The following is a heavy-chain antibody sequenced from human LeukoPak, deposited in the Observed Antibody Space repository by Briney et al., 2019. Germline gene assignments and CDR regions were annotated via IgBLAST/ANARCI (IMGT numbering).Heavy chain of an antibody. CDR3: VGTEVSSGSEDH. V-gene: IGHV4-30-4*08. J-gene: IGHJ4*02. Sequence: SQTLSLTCTVSGGSIISSAYYWSWIRQPPGKGLEWIGYIYYSGSTYYNPSLKSRVTISLDTSKNQFSLKLSSVTAADTAVYYCVGTEVSSGSEDHWGQGTLVTVSS. CDR1: GGSIISSAYY. D-gene: IGHD6-19*01. CDR2: IYYSGST.